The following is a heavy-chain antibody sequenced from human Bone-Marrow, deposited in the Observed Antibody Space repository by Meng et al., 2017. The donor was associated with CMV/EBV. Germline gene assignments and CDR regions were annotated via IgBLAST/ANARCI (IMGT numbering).Heavy chain of an antibody. D-gene: IGHD2-15*01. Sequence: GSLRLSCTVSGGFISSYYWSWIRQPPGKGLEWIGYIYYSGSTNYNPSLKSRVTISVDTSKNQFSLKLSSVTAVDTAVYYCVRGGTAFDYWGQGTLVTVSS. J-gene: IGHJ4*02. CDR3: VRGGTAFDY. V-gene: IGHV4-59*01. CDR2: IYYSGST. CDR1: GGFISSYY.